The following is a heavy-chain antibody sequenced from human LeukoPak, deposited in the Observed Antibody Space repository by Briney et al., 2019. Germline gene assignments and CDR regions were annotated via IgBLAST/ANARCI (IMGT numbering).Heavy chain of an antibody. CDR2: INPNSGGT. CDR3: ARVVLDHYYDSSGYLGTLDY. Sequence: ASVMVSCKASGYTFTGYYMHWVRQAPGQGLEWMGRINPNSGGTKYAQKIQGRVAMTTDTSTSTAYMELRSLRSDDTAVYYCARVVLDHYYDSSGYLGTLDYWGQGTLVTVSS. J-gene: IGHJ4*02. V-gene: IGHV1-2*06. D-gene: IGHD3-22*01. CDR1: GYTFTGYY.